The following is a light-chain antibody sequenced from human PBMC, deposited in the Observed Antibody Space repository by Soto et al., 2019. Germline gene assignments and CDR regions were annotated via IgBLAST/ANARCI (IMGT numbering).Light chain of an antibody. Sequence: DVVMSQSPLSLPVTLGQPASISCGPSQSLVKAVGFPYLNWFHQRPGQSPRRLINRVFRRDSGVPDRFSGSGSGTDFTLQISRVEAEDVGVYYCMQGASWPWTFGQGTTVEIK. CDR1: QSLVKAVGFPY. V-gene: IGKV2-30*01. CDR3: MQGASWPWT. J-gene: IGKJ1*01. CDR2: RVF.